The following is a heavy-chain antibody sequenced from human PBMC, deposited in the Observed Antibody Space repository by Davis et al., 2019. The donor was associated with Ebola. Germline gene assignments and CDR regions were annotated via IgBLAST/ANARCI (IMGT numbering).Heavy chain of an antibody. CDR3: ARDVTMVQGVISPEHYGMDV. J-gene: IGHJ6*02. CDR1: GGTFSSYA. D-gene: IGHD3-10*01. V-gene: IGHV1-46*01. Sequence: ASVKVSCKASGGTFSSYAISWVRQAPGQGLEWMGIINPSGGSTSYAQKLQGRVTMTTDTSTSTAYMELRSLRSDDTAVYYCARDVTMVQGVISPEHYGMDVWGQGTTVTVSS. CDR2: INPSGGST.